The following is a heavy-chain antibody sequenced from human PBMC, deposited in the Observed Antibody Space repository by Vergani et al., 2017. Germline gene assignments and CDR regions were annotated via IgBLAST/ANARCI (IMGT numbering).Heavy chain of an antibody. CDR2: ISYDGSNK. J-gene: IGHJ5*02. V-gene: IGHV3-30*03. CDR3: ARAPRGYYDFWSGSWFDP. Sequence: QVQLVESGGGVVQPGRSLRLSCAASGFTFSSYGMHWVRQAPGKGLEWVAVISYDGSNKYYADSVKGRFTISRDNSKNTLYLQMNSLRAEDTAVYYCARAPRGYYDFWSGSWFDPWGQGTLVTVSS. CDR1: GFTFSSYG. D-gene: IGHD3-3*01.